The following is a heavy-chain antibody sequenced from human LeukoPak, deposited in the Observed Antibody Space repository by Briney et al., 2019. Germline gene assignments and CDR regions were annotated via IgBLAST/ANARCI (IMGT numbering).Heavy chain of an antibody. J-gene: IGHJ6*03. V-gene: IGHV1-69*01. D-gene: IGHD6-19*01. CDR1: GGTFSSYA. CDR3: ARGPAYSSGWYGDYYYMDV. CDR2: IIPIFGTA. Sequence: SVKVSCKASGGTFSSYAISWVRQAPGQGLEWMGGIIPIFGTANYAQKFQGRVTITADESTRTAYMELSSLRSEDTAVYYCARGPAYSSGWYGDYYYMDVWGKGTTVTVSS.